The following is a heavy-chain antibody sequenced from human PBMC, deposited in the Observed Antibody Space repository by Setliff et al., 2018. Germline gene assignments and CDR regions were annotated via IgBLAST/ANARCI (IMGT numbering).Heavy chain of an antibody. CDR2: IIPLLETA. V-gene: IGHV1-69*06. CDR3: TTGPRDSRAYMNWFDP. J-gene: IGHJ5*02. CDR1: GDTFSTYA. D-gene: IGHD3-22*01. Sequence: SVKVSCKASGDTFSTYALSWVRQAPGQGLEWMGGIIPLLETAKYAQKFQGRVTITADKSTNTGYMELSSLKIEDTGFYYCTTGPRDSRAYMNWFDPWGPGTLVTVS.